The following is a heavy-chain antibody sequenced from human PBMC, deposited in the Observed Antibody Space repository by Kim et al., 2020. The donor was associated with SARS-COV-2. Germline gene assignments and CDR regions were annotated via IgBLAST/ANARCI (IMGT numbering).Heavy chain of an antibody. CDR3: ARDQVQPNYYYYYGMDV. D-gene: IGHD1-1*01. J-gene: IGHJ6*02. CDR2: IYYSGST. V-gene: IGHV4-31*03. CDR1: GGSISSGGYY. Sequence: SETLSLTCTVSGGSISSGGYYWSWIRQHPGKGLEWIGYIYYSGSTYYNPSLKSRVTISVDTSKNQFSLKLSSVTAADTAVYYCARDQVQPNYYYYYGMDVWGQGTTVTVSS.